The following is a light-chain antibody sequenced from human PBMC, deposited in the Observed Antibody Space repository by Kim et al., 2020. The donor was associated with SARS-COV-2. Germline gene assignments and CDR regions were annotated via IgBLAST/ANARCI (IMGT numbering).Light chain of an antibody. V-gene: IGKV1-8*01. J-gene: IGKJ1*01. CDR2: AAS. CDR3: QQYYSYPWT. Sequence: ASTGDRVTVTCRASQGISSYLAWYQQKPGKAPKLLIYAASTLQSGVPSRFSGSGSGTDFTLTISCLQSEDFATYYCQQYYSYPWTFGQGTKVDIK. CDR1: QGISSY.